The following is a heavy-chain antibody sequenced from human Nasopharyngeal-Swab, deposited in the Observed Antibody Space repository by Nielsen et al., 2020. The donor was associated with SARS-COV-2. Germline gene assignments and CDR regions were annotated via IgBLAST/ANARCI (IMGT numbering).Heavy chain of an antibody. Sequence: GESLKISCAASGFTFSSCSMNWVRQAPGKGLEWVSSISSSSSYIYYADSVKGRFTISRDNAKNSLYLQMNSLRAEDTAVYYCARDRSSSGWYEVDYWGQGTLVTVSS. J-gene: IGHJ4*02. CDR1: GFTFSSCS. CDR2: ISSSSSYI. CDR3: ARDRSSSGWYEVDY. D-gene: IGHD6-19*01. V-gene: IGHV3-21*01.